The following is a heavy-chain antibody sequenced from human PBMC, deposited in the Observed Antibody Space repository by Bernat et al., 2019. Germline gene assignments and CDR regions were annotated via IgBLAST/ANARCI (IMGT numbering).Heavy chain of an antibody. CDR3: ASHDVDIVATINYYYYYMDV. V-gene: IGHV1-69*01. Sequence: QVQLVQSGAEVKKPGSSVKVSCKASGGTFSSYAISWVRQAPGQGLEWMGGIIPIFGTANYAQKFQGRVTITADESTGTAYMELSSLRSEDTAVYYCASHDVDIVATINYYYYYMDVWGKGTTVTVSS. D-gene: IGHD5-12*01. J-gene: IGHJ6*03. CDR1: GGTFSSYA. CDR2: IIPIFGTA.